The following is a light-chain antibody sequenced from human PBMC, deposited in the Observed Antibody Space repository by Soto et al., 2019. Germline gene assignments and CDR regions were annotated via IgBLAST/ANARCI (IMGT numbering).Light chain of an antibody. CDR2: GAS. V-gene: IGKV3-15*01. Sequence: VMTQSPDTLSVSPGERATLSCRASESVSSNVAWYQQRPGQAPRLLIYGASTRATDTPVRFRGSGSGTEFTLTISSLQSEDLGVYYCQQYNNWPPSIIFGQGHDWRI. J-gene: IGKJ5*01. CDR1: ESVSSN. CDR3: QQYNNWPPSII.